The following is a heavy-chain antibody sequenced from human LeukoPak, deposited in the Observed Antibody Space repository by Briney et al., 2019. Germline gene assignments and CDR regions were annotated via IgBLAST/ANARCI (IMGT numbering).Heavy chain of an antibody. J-gene: IGHJ4*02. Sequence: SETLSLTCAVYGGSFSGYYWSWIRQPPGKGLEWIGEINHSGSTNYNPSLESRVTISVDTSKNQFSLKLSSVTAADTAVYYCARGPSGYYSYFDYWGQGTLVTVSS. D-gene: IGHD3-22*01. CDR1: GGSFSGYY. V-gene: IGHV4-34*01. CDR2: INHSGST. CDR3: ARGPSGYYSYFDY.